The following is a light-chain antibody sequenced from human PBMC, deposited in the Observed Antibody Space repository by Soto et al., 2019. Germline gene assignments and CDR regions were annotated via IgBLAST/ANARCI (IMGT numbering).Light chain of an antibody. CDR2: GAS. CDR1: QSVSSNY. V-gene: IGKV3-20*01. CDR3: QQYGNSPQT. J-gene: IGKJ1*01. Sequence: EIVLTQSPGTLSLSPGQRATLSCRASQSVSSNYLAWYQQKPGQAPRLLIYGASSGATGIPDRFSGSGSGTEFTLTISRLEPEDFAVYYCQQYGNSPQTFGKGTKVDIK.